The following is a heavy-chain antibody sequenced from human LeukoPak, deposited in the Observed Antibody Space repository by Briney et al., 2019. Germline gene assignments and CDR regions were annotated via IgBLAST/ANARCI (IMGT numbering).Heavy chain of an antibody. Sequence: ESLKISRKGFGYTFSNHWIAWLRQVPGKGLGWMGIMYPGDSDTRYSPSFQGQVTFSVDKSIATAYLEWSSLKASDTALYYCARRGVLDGLDVWGQGTTVTVSS. J-gene: IGHJ6*02. V-gene: IGHV5-51*01. CDR1: GYTFSNHW. D-gene: IGHD3-3*01. CDR2: MYPGDSDT. CDR3: ARRGVLDGLDV.